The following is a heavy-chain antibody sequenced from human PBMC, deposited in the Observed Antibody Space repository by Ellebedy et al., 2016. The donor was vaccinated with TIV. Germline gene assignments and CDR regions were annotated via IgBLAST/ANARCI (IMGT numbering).Heavy chain of an antibody. CDR1: GGSISSYY. V-gene: IGHV4-59*12. CDR3: VRGGSPLPRVRKLDY. D-gene: IGHD4-11*01. CDR2: IYYSGST. Sequence: SETLSLXXTVSGGSISSYYWSWIRQPPGKGLEWIGYIYYSGSTNYNPSLKSRVTMSVDTSKNQFSLKLNSVTVADTGVYYCVRGGSPLPRVRKLDYWGQGTLVTVSS. J-gene: IGHJ4*02.